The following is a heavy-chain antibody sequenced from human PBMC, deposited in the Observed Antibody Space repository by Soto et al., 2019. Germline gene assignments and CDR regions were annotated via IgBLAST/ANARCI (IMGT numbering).Heavy chain of an antibody. V-gene: IGHV3-64D*06. J-gene: IGHJ6*02. CDR3: AGEPQVAGPLYGMDV. Sequence: GGSLRLSCSASGLKFKYYTIRWVRQTPTKRLEYVSGFYRNGADTFYAESVKGRFSVSRDNSGNTLFLQMSSLRPEDTAVYYCAGEPQVAGPLYGMDVWGQGTAVTVSS. CDR2: FYRNGADT. D-gene: IGHD2-15*01. CDR1: GLKFKYYT.